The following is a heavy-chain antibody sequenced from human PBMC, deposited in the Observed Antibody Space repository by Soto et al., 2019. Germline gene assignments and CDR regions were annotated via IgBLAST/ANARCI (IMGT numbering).Heavy chain of an antibody. V-gene: IGHV4-4*02. D-gene: IGHD4-17*01. CDR3: ARFMTPVTNLAFDI. Sequence: QVQLQESGPGLVKPSGTLSLTCAVSGGSISSSNWWSWVRQPPGKGLEWIGEIYHSGSTNYNPSLKSRGTISVDKSKYQFSTKVSSVTASDTAVYYCARFMTPVTNLAFDIWGQGTMVTVSS. CDR2: IYHSGST. CDR1: GGSISSSNW. J-gene: IGHJ3*02.